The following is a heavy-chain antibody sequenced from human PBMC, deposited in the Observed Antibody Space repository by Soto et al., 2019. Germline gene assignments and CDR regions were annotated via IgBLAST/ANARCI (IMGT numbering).Heavy chain of an antibody. J-gene: IGHJ5*02. D-gene: IGHD3-3*01. CDR1: CGSFSGYY. CDR2: INHSGST. CDR3: AAGDFLRGLSYKDIKWFDP. Sequence: SETLSLTRAVYCGSFSGYYWSWLRQPPGKWLEWFGKINHSGSTNYNPSLKSRVTISVDTSKNQFSLNLNSVTATDTAVYYCAAGDFLRGLSYKDIKWFDPCGQGNLVTVSS. V-gene: IGHV4-34*01.